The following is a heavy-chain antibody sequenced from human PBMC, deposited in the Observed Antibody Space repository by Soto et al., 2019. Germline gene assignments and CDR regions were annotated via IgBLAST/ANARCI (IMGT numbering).Heavy chain of an antibody. CDR3: AALCSAGGCPPGPWN. Sequence: QVVQSGAEVRKPGASVKVSCKASGYSFTTYYIHWFRQAPGQGLEWMAIINPNGGSTNSAQKFQGRVTMTRDMSASTVYMELSSLRSDDTAVYYCAALCSAGGCPPGPWNWGRGTMVTVSS. CDR2: INPNGGST. D-gene: IGHD2-15*01. J-gene: IGHJ3*01. CDR1: GYSFTTYY. V-gene: IGHV1-46*03.